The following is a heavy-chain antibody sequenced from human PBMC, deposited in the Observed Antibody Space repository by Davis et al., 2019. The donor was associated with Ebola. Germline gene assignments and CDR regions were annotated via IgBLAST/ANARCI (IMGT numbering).Heavy chain of an antibody. CDR1: GYSFTSYW. CDR2: IYPGDSDT. CDR3: ASSYSSGWFYFDY. J-gene: IGHJ4*02. Sequence: GESLKISCKGSGYSFTSYWISWVRQMPGKGLEWMGIIYPGDSDTRYSPSFQGQVTISADKSISTAYLQWSSLKASDTAMYYCASSYSSGWFYFDYWGQGTLVTVSS. V-gene: IGHV5-51*01. D-gene: IGHD6-19*01.